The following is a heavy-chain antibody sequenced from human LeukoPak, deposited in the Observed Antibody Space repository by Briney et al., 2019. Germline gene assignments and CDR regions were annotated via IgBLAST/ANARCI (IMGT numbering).Heavy chain of an antibody. CDR1: GFTLSHYQ. Sequence: GGSLRLSCAMSGFTLSHYQMNWVRQAPGKGLEWVAVTSSDLNVKLYADSVKGRFTISRDNSRSTLYLQMNSLRPEDTAIYYCAREGYYGSGSPPSLYFDYWGQGTLVTVSS. CDR3: AREGYYGSGSPPSLYFDY. J-gene: IGHJ4*02. V-gene: IGHV3-30*03. D-gene: IGHD3-10*01. CDR2: TSSDLNVK.